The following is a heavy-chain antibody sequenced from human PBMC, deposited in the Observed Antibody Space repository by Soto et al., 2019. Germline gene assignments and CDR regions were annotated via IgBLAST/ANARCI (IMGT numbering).Heavy chain of an antibody. CDR1: GGSISSGGYY. Sequence: QVQLQESGPGLVKPSQTLSLTCTVSGGSISSGGYYWSWIRQHPGKGLEWIGYIYYSGSTYYNPSLKSRVTISVDTSKNQFSLKLSSVTAAETAVYYCARDTTSSYGIDYWGQGTLVTVSS. CDR3: ARDTTSSYGIDY. D-gene: IGHD5-18*01. J-gene: IGHJ4*02. V-gene: IGHV4-31*03. CDR2: IYYSGST.